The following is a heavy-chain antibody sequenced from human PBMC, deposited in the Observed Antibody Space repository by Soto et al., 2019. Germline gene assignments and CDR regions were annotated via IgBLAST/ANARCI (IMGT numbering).Heavy chain of an antibody. D-gene: IGHD3-22*01. CDR1: GFTFSSHA. J-gene: IGHJ4*02. V-gene: IGHV3-23*01. Sequence: PGGSLRLSCAASGFTFSSHAMSWVRQAPGKGLEWVSGISGSGVGGGSIYYADSVKGRFTIFRDNSRNTLYLQMSSLRIEDTAVYYCAKCRDDSGYLFQDFFDSWGQGA. CDR2: ISGSGVGGGSI. CDR3: AKCRDDSGYLFQDFFDS.